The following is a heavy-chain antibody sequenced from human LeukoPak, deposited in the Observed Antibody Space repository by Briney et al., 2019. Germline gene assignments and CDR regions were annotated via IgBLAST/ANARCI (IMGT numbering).Heavy chain of an antibody. V-gene: IGHV3-30*18. CDR2: ISYDGSNK. CDR3: AKDSPLIEEAIRWGRNVFDV. J-gene: IGHJ3*01. CDR1: GFTFSSYG. D-gene: IGHD2-21*01. Sequence: GGSLRLSCAASGFTFSSYGMHWVRQAPGKGLEWVAVISYDGSNKYYADSVKGRFTISRDNSKNTLYLQMNSLRAEDTAVYYCAKDSPLIEEAIRWGRNVFDVWGQGTMVAVSS.